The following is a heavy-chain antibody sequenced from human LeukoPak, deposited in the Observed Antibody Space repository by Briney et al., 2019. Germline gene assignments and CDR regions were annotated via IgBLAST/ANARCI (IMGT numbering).Heavy chain of an antibody. J-gene: IGHJ4*02. CDR3: ARDLRSGYDLAYFDY. CDR1: GFTFSSYS. V-gene: IGHV3-21*01. D-gene: IGHD5-12*01. Sequence: GGSLRLSCAASGFTFSSYSMNWVRQAPGKGLGWVSSISSSSYIYYADSVKGRFTISRDNAKNSLYLQMNSLRAEDTAVYYCARDLRSGYDLAYFDYWGQGTLVTVSS. CDR2: ISSSSYI.